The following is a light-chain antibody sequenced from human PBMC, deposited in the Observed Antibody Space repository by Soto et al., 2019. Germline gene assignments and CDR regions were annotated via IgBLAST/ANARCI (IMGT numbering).Light chain of an antibody. J-gene: IGLJ1*01. CDR2: DDN. CDR3: GSWDSSLSAYV. V-gene: IGLV1-51*01. CDR1: SSNIGGNS. Sequence: QRTIFAARGRTVTITCSGSSSNIGGNSVSWYQQLPGTAPKLLIYDDNKRPSGIPDRFSGSKSGTSATLGITGFQTGDEADYYCGSWDSSLSAYVFGTGTKVTV.